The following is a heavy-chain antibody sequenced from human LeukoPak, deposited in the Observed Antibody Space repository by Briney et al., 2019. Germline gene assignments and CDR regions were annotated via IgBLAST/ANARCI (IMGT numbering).Heavy chain of an antibody. V-gene: IGHV3-21*01. CDR2: ISSSSSYI. D-gene: IGHD6-6*01. J-gene: IGHJ6*03. Sequence: GGSLRLFCAASGFTFSSYSMNWVRQAPGKGLEWVSSISSSSSYIYYADSVKGRFTISRDNAKNSLYLQMNSLRAEDTAVYYCARDQYSSYMDVWGKGTTVTVSS. CDR3: ARDQYSSYMDV. CDR1: GFTFSSYS.